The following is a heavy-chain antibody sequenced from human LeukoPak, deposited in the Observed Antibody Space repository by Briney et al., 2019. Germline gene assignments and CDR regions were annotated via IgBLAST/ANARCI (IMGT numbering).Heavy chain of an antibody. D-gene: IGHD3-16*01. V-gene: IGHV1-18*01. CDR1: GYTFTSYG. CDR3: VKDPNGHYYMDV. CDR2: ISAYNGNT. Sequence: GASVKVSCKASGYTFTSYGISWVRQAPGQGLEWMGWISAYNGNTNYAQKLQGRVTITTDTSTSTAYMELRSLRSDDTAVYYCVKDPNGHYYMDVWGKGTTVTVSS. J-gene: IGHJ6*03.